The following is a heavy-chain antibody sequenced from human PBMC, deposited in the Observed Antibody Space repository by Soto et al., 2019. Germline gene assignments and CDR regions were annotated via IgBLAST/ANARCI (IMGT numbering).Heavy chain of an antibody. D-gene: IGHD1-26*01. Sequence: EVQLVESGGGLVEPGESLRLSCVVSGLTFTNAWMNWVRQAPGKGLEWVGRLRGETDGETADYAAPLKGRFTISRDESRNTLYLQMKSLKTEDTAVYYCTTDLRWEFNFDYWDQGTLVTVSS. V-gene: IGHV3-15*07. J-gene: IGHJ4*02. CDR1: GLTFTNAW. CDR3: TTDLRWEFNFDY. CDR2: LRGETDGETA.